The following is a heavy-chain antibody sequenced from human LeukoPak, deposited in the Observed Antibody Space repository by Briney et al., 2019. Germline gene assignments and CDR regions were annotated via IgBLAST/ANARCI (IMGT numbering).Heavy chain of an antibody. J-gene: IGHJ6*02. CDR3: ARERSIAPTGTGYYYYGMDV. CDR2: SRNKASSYTT. Sequence: GGSLRLSCAASGFTFSDHYIDWVRQAPGKGLEWVDRSRNKASSYTTDYAASVKGRFIISRDDSKNSLYLQMNSLKTEDTAVYYCARERSIAPTGTGYYYYGMDVWGQGTTVTVSS. CDR1: GFTFSDHY. D-gene: IGHD6-13*01. V-gene: IGHV3-72*01.